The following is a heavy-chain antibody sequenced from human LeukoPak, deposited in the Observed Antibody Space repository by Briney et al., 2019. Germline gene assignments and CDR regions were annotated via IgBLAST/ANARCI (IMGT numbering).Heavy chain of an antibody. D-gene: IGHD2-15*01. CDR3: ARDRYCSGGSCLNWFDP. CDR1: GFTVSSNE. J-gene: IGHJ5*02. Sequence: GGSLRLSCAASGFTVSSNEMSWVRQAPGKGLEWVSSISGGSTYYADSRKGRFTISRDNSKNTLHLQMNSLRAEDTAVYYCARDRYCSGGSCLNWFDPWGQGTLVTVTS. CDR2: ISGGST. V-gene: IGHV3-38-3*01.